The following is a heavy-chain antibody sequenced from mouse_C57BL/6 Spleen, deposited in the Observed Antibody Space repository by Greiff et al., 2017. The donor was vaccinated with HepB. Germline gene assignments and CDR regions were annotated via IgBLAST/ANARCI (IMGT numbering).Heavy chain of an antibody. V-gene: IGHV1-15*01. D-gene: IGHD2-5*01. CDR1: GYTFTDYE. CDR3: TRGGYSKSYYYAMDY. J-gene: IGHJ4*01. Sequence: VQLQQSGAELVRPGASVTLSCKASGYTFTDYEMHWVKQTPVHGLEWIGAIDPETGGTAYNQKFKGKAILTADKSSSTAYMELRSLTSEDSAVYYCTRGGYSKSYYYAMDYWGQGTSVTVSS. CDR2: IDPETGGT.